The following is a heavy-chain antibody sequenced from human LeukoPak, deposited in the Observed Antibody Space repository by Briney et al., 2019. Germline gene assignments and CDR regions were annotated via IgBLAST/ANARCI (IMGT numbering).Heavy chain of an antibody. D-gene: IGHD5-24*01. CDR3: ARAPSSYESGNGYPNLGWLDP. CDR2: FHRGRI. V-gene: IGHV4-38-2*02. CDR1: GYPIGLDYY. J-gene: IGHJ5*02. Sequence: SETLSLTCKVSGYPIGLDYYWVWIRQAPGRGLQWIGGFHRGRIQYNSALRSRVTISIDSSKNQFSLRMWPVTAADTAFYFCARAPSSYESGNGYPNLGWLDPWGQGALVTVSS.